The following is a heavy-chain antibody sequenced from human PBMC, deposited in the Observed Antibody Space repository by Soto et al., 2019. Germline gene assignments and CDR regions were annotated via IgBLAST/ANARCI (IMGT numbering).Heavy chain of an antibody. CDR1: GGSIRSYY. J-gene: IGHJ3*01. CDR2: TYYTGSS. CDR3: ARDKISGYDAFDL. Sequence: QVQLQESGPGLVKPSETLSLSCAVSGGSIRSYYWSWIRQTPGKRLEWIGFTYYTGSSIYNPSLKSRVTMAVDTSQYLFSLILTSVTAADTAMYYCARDKISGYDAFDLWGQGTMVTVSS. D-gene: IGHD5-12*01. V-gene: IGHV4-59*01.